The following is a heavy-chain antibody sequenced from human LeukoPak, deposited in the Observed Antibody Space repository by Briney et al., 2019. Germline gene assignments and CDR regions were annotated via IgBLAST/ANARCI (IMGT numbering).Heavy chain of an antibody. D-gene: IGHD3-10*01. CDR2: IYHSGTT. J-gene: IGHJ4*02. CDR3: ARERDFYGSGTYRDFDY. CDR1: GYSISSGYF. Sequence: SETLSLTCAVSGYSISSGYFWGWIRQLPGKGLEWIGSIYHSGTTYYNPSLKSRVTISVDTSRNQFSLKLTSVTAADTAVYYCARERDFYGSGTYRDFDYWGQGTLVTVSS. V-gene: IGHV4-38-2*02.